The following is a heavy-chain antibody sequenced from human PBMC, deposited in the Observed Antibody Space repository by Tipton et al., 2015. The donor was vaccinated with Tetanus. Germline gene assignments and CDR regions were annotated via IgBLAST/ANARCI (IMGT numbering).Heavy chain of an antibody. Sequence: TLSLTCTVSGGSISSSYYYWGWIRQPPGKGLEWIGSLDYSGNTYYNSSLMSRATISVDTSKNQFSLRLNSVTAVGTAVYYCAKSDRVTRTSWYFHDWGQGTLVTVSS. CDR3: AKSDRVTRTSWYFHD. V-gene: IGHV4-39*01. CDR1: GGSISSSYYY. J-gene: IGHJ4*02. D-gene: IGHD2-2*01. CDR2: LDYSGNT.